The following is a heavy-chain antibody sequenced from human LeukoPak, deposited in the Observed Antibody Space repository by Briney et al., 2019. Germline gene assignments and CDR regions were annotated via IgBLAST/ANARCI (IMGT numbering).Heavy chain of an antibody. D-gene: IGHD5-24*01. J-gene: IGHJ4*02. Sequence: PSQTLSLTCTVSGGSISSGSCYWSWIRQPAGKGLEWIGRIYTSGSTNYNPSLKSRVTISVDTSKNQFSLKLSSVTAADTAVYYCARGGVEMATNVDYWGQGTLVTVSS. V-gene: IGHV4-61*02. CDR3: ARGGVEMATNVDY. CDR2: IYTSGST. CDR1: GGSISSGSCY.